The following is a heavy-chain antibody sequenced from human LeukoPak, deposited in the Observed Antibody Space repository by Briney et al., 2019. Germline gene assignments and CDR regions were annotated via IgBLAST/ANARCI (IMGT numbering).Heavy chain of an antibody. CDR1: GFTFSSYG. CDR2: ISSSSSYI. Sequence: PGGSLRLSCAASGFTFSSYGMSWVRQAPGKGLGWVSSISSSSSYIYYADSVKGRFTISRDNAKNSLYLQMNSLRAEDTAVYYCASIPFSGWYARGYWGQGTLVSVPS. J-gene: IGHJ4*02. CDR3: ASIPFSGWYARGY. D-gene: IGHD6-19*01. V-gene: IGHV3-21*01.